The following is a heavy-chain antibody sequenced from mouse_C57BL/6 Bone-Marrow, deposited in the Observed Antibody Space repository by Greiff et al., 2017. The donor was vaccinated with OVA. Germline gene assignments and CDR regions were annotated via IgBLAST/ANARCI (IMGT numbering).Heavy chain of an antibody. CDR3: ATPYYSNYEAMDY. Sequence: VQLQQSGPELVKPGASVKISCKASGYSFTSYYIHWVKQRPGQGLEWIGWIYPGSGNTKYNEKFKGKATLTADTSSSTAYMQLSSLTSEDSAVYYCATPYYSNYEAMDYWGQGTSVTVSS. J-gene: IGHJ4*01. V-gene: IGHV1-66*01. CDR1: GYSFTSYY. D-gene: IGHD2-5*01. CDR2: IYPGSGNT.